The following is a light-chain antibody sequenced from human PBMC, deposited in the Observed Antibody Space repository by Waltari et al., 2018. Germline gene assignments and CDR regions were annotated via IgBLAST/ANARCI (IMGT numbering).Light chain of an antibody. J-gene: IGLJ1*01. Sequence: QAALTQSPSLSGSPGQSVTISCTGTSSHIGGYNRVSWYQQHPGKAPKLMIYEVSKRPSGVSDRFSGSKSGNTASLTISGLQAEDEADYYCSSYASSSIYIFGVGTRLTVL. CDR3: SSYASSSIYI. CDR2: EVS. V-gene: IGLV2-14*01. CDR1: SSHIGGYNR.